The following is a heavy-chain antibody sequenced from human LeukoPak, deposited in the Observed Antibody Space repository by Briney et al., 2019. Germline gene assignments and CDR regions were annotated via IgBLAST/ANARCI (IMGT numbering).Heavy chain of an antibody. CDR1: GGTFSGCA. CDR3: ARALYDSSGYYYGGY. CDR2: IIPILGIA. J-gene: IGHJ4*02. D-gene: IGHD3-22*01. V-gene: IGHV1-69*04. Sequence: ASVKVSCKASGGTFSGCAISWVRQAPGQGLEWMGRIIPILGIANYAQKFQGRVTITADKSTSTAYMELSSLRSEDTAVYYCARALYDSSGYYYGGYWGQGTLVTVSS.